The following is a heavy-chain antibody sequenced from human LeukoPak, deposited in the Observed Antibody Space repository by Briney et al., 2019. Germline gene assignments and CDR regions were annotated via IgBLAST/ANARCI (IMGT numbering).Heavy chain of an antibody. J-gene: IGHJ4*02. V-gene: IGHV4-34*01. Sequence: SETLSLTCAVYGGSFSGYYWSWVRQPPGKGLGWIGEINHSGSTNYNPSLKSRVTISVDTSKNQFSLKLSAVTAADTAVYYCARGRLVGATGGDFDYWGQGTLVTVPS. D-gene: IGHD1-26*01. CDR1: GGSFSGYY. CDR3: ARGRLVGATGGDFDY. CDR2: INHSGST.